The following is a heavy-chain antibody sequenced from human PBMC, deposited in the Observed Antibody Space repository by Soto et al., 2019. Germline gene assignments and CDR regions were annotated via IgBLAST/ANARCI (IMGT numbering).Heavy chain of an antibody. CDR2: IIPILGIA. D-gene: IGHD2-15*01. Sequence: SVKVSCKASGGTFSSYTISWVRQAPGQGLEWMGRIIPILGIANYAQKFQGRVTITADKSTSTAYMELSSLRSEDTAVYYCARDCSGGSCYSVRRFDPWGQGTLVTVSS. CDR3: ARDCSGGSCYSVRRFDP. J-gene: IGHJ5*02. CDR1: GGTFSSYT. V-gene: IGHV1-69*04.